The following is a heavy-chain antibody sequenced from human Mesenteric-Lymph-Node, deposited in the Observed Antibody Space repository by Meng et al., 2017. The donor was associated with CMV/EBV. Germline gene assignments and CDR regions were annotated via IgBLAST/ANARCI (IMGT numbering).Heavy chain of an antibody. D-gene: IGHD3-10*01. Sequence: GESLKISCAASGFTFSSYAMHWVRQAPGEGLEWVALMWYDGSNDFCADSVKGRFTISRDNSENKVYLQMNGLRVEDTAVYYCVRDREFGNYYFGMDVWGQGTTVTVSS. CDR1: GFTFSSYA. J-gene: IGHJ6*02. V-gene: IGHV3-33*08. CDR2: MWYDGSND. CDR3: VRDREFGNYYFGMDV.